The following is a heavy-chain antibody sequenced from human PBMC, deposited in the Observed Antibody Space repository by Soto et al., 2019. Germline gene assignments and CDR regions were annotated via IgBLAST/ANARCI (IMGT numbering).Heavy chain of an antibody. CDR3: ARYRLYYYDSSGTFDY. CDR2: ISAYNGNT. J-gene: IGHJ4*02. V-gene: IGHV1-18*01. Sequence: ASVKVSCKASGYTFTSYGISRVRQAPGQGLEWMGWISAYNGNTNYAQKLQGRVTMTTDTSTSTAYMELRSLRSDDTAVYYCARYRLYYYDSSGTFDYWGQGTLVTVSS. CDR1: GYTFTSYG. D-gene: IGHD3-22*01.